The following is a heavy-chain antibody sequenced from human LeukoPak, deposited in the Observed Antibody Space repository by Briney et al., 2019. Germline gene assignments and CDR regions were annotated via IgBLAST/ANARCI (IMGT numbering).Heavy chain of an antibody. CDR2: ICHDASHT. CDR3: AREIFGSGSYPDY. V-gene: IGHV3-33*01. D-gene: IGHD3-10*01. CDR1: GFIFSTYA. J-gene: IGHJ4*02. Sequence: GRSLRLSCAVSGFIFSTYAMHWVRQPPGKGLEWVALICHDASHTFYTDSVKGRLTISRDNSKNTVYLQMSSRGGEDTAVYYCAREIFGSGSYPDYWGQGTLVTVSS.